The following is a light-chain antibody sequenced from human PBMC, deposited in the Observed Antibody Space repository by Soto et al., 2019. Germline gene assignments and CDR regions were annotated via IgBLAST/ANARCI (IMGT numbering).Light chain of an antibody. CDR3: SSYTSSGALV. CDR2: DVS. Sequence: QSALTQPASVSGAPGQSITISCTGTSSDVGDYNYVSWYQQHPGKAPKLMIYDVSNRPSGVSYRFSGSKSGNTASLTISGLQAEDDSDYYCSSYTSSGALVFGGGTKLTVL. J-gene: IGLJ2*01. V-gene: IGLV2-14*03. CDR1: SSDVGDYNY.